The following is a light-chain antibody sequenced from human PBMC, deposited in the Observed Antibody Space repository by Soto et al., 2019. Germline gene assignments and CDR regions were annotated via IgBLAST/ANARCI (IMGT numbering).Light chain of an antibody. J-gene: IGKJ4*01. CDR1: QSISSY. CDR2: AAS. CDR3: EQVYGTPLT. Sequence: DIQMTQSPSSLSASVGDRVTITCRASQSISSYLNWYQQKPGKAPKLLIYAASSLQSGVPSRFMGRELGKVLTFTIGIFKPEDFATYYCEQVYGTPLTFGGGPRVDIK. V-gene: IGKV1-39*01.